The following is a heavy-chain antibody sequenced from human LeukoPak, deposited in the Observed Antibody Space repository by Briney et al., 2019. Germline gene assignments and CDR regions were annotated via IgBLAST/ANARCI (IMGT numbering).Heavy chain of an antibody. J-gene: IGHJ4*02. Sequence: ASMKVSCRASGYTFTIYDINWVRQATGQGLEWMGWMNPNSGNTGYAQKFQGRVTITRDTSISTAFMELSGLRSEDTAVYYCARGRSYYLDYWGQGTLVTVSS. V-gene: IGHV1-8*03. CDR2: MNPNSGNT. CDR3: ARGRSYYLDY. CDR1: GYTFTIYD. D-gene: IGHD3-10*01.